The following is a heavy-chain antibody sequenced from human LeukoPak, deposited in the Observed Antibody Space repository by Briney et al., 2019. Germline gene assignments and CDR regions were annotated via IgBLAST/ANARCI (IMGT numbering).Heavy chain of an antibody. D-gene: IGHD1-1*01. CDR1: GGSIITNY. Sequence: SETLSLTCTVSGGSIITNYWNWIRQPPGKGLEWIGRIHSSGNTNSNPSLRSRIIMSVDTSKNQFSLKLSSVTAADSAVYYCARDTGLERLGPQFDFWGQGALVTVSS. CDR3: ARDTGLERLGPQFDF. J-gene: IGHJ4*02. CDR2: IHSSGNT. V-gene: IGHV4-4*07.